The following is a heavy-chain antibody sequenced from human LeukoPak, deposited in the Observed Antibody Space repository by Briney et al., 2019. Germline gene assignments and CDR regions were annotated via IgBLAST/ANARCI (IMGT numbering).Heavy chain of an antibody. J-gene: IGHJ6*03. V-gene: IGHV1-2*06. Sequence: ASVKVSCKASGYTFPGYYMHWVRQAPGQGLEWMGRINPNSGGTNYAQRFQGRFTMTRDTSINTAYMELSSLRSDDTAVYYCARGAAVVRGIILDYYHMDVWAKGTTVTVSS. CDR2: INPNSGGT. D-gene: IGHD3-10*01. CDR3: ARGAAVVRGIILDYYHMDV. CDR1: GYTFPGYY.